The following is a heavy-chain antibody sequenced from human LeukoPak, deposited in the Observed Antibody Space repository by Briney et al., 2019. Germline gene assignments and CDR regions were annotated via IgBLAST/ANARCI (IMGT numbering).Heavy chain of an antibody. CDR1: GFTFSSYS. J-gene: IGHJ3*02. D-gene: IGHD3-9*01. CDR3: ARDSYDILTGYYPTHDDAFDI. V-gene: IGHV3-48*04. CDR2: ISSSSSTI. Sequence: SGGSLRLSCAASGFTFSSYSMNWVRQAPGKGLEWVSYISSSSSTIYYADSVKGRFTISRDNAKNSLYLQMNSPRAEDTAVYYCARDSYDILTGYYPTHDDAFDIWGQGTMVTVSS.